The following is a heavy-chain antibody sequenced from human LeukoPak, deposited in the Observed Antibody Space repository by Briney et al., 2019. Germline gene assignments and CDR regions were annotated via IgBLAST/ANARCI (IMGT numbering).Heavy chain of an antibody. D-gene: IGHD1-26*01. CDR1: GLSFSSFA. Sequence: GGSLRLSCAASGLSFSSFAMSWVRQGPARGLEWVSSMRGNGETFYADSVKGRFTLSSDSSRNTVYFQLNNLRVEDTAIYYCARASGVSSTDAVRWGQGTLVTVSS. V-gene: IGHV3-23*01. J-gene: IGHJ4*02. CDR2: MRGNGET. CDR3: ARASGVSSTDAVR.